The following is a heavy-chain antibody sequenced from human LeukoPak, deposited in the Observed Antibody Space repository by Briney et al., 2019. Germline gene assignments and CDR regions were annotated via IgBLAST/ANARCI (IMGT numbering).Heavy chain of an antibody. CDR1: GFTFSDYY. Sequence: PGGSLRLSCAASGFTFSDYYMSWIRQAPGKGLEWVSYISSSGSTIYYADSVKGRSTISRDNAKNSLYLQMNSLRAEDTAVYYCATREGRWFGESRNDYWGQGTLVTVSS. D-gene: IGHD3-10*01. CDR3: ATREGRWFGESRNDY. CDR2: ISSSGSTI. V-gene: IGHV3-11*01. J-gene: IGHJ4*02.